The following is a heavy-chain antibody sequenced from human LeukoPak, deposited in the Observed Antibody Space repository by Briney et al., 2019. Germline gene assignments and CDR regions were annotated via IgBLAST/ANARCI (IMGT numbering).Heavy chain of an antibody. Sequence: PGGSLRLSCAASGFTFSSYWMHWVRQAPGKGLVWVSAITASGGNTYYADSVKGRFTISRDNSKNTLYLQVNSLRAEDTAVYYCAKGNGYSYGRYYFDYWGQGTLVTVSS. CDR2: ITASGGNT. CDR1: GFTFSSYW. CDR3: AKGNGYSYGRYYFDY. J-gene: IGHJ4*02. D-gene: IGHD5-18*01. V-gene: IGHV3-23*01.